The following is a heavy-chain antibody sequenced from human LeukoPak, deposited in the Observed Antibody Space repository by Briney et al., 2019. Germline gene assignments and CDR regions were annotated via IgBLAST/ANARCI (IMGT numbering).Heavy chain of an antibody. J-gene: IGHJ4*02. CDR2: IYYSGST. CDR3: ARHPSYDILTGYYTFDY. V-gene: IGHV4-59*01. D-gene: IGHD3-9*01. CDR1: GGSISSYY. Sequence: PSETLSLTCTVSGGSISSYYWSWIRQPPGKGLEWIGYIYYSGSTNYNPSLKSRVTISVDTSKNQFSLKLSSVTAADTAVYYCARHPSYDILTGYYTFDYWGQGTLVTVSS.